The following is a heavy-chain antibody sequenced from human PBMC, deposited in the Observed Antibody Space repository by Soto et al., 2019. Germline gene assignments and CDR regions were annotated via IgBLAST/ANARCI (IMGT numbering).Heavy chain of an antibody. Sequence: EVQLVESGGGLVQPGGSLRLSCAASGFTFSSYSMNWVRQAPGKGLEWVAYISSSSSTIYYADSVKGRFTISRDNAKNSLYLQMNSLRDEDTAVYYCARDPSYYYDSSGYPSHYYYAMDVWCHGTTVTVSS. CDR1: GFTFSSYS. J-gene: IGHJ6*02. CDR2: ISSSSSTI. CDR3: ARDPSYYYDSSGYPSHYYYAMDV. D-gene: IGHD3-22*01. V-gene: IGHV3-48*02.